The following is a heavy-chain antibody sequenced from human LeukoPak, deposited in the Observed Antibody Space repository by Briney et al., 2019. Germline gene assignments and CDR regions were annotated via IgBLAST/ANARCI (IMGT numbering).Heavy chain of an antibody. J-gene: IGHJ4*02. CDR1: GFTFGNYA. CDR3: ARANSFDSSGYCFGY. D-gene: IGHD3-22*01. Sequence: GGSLRLSCTASGFTFGNYALSWFRQAPGKGLEWVAFIRSTTSRGTTEYAASVKGRFAISRDDSKSIAYLQMSSLKTEDTAVYYCARANSFDSSGYCFGYWGQGTLVTVSS. V-gene: IGHV3-49*03. CDR2: IRSTTSRGTT.